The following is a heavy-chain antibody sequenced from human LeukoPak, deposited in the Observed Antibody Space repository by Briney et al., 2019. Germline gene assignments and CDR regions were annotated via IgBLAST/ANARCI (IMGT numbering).Heavy chain of an antibody. Sequence: GASLRLSCAASGFTFSNYAMSWVRQAPGKGLEWVSAITGSGGNTYYADSVKGRFTIPRDNSKNTVFLQMNSLRAEDTAVYYCAKWGDYDVLTGYYVSDYWGQGTLVTVSS. J-gene: IGHJ4*02. D-gene: IGHD3-9*01. CDR2: ITGSGGNT. CDR1: GFTFSNYA. CDR3: AKWGDYDVLTGYYVSDY. V-gene: IGHV3-23*01.